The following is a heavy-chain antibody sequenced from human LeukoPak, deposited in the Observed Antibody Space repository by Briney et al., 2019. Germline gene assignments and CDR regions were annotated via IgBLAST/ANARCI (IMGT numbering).Heavy chain of an antibody. D-gene: IGHD2-15*01. CDR2: IKQDGSGK. CDR3: ARLFSGGAYYFDY. J-gene: IGHJ4*02. Sequence: GGSLRLSCAASGFTFSSYGMSWVRQAPGKGLDWVANIKQDGSGKYYVDSVKGRFTISRDNAKNSLYLQMNSLRAEDTAVYYCARLFSGGAYYFDYWGQGTLVTVSS. CDR1: GFTFSSYG. V-gene: IGHV3-7*03.